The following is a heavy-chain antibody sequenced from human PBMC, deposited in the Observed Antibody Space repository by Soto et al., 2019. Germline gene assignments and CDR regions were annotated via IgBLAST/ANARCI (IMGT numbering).Heavy chain of an antibody. CDR3: ARGIRWLQSSHFDY. D-gene: IGHD5-12*01. CDR2: IYDSGNT. J-gene: IGHJ4*02. V-gene: IGHV4-61*01. CDR1: SGSVRSGSYY. Sequence: SETLSLTCTVSSGSVRSGSYYWSWIRQPPGKGLEWIGYIYDSGNTNYKPSLKSRVTISADTSKNQFSLKMSSVTAADTAVYYCARGIRWLQSSHFDYWGQGTLVTVS.